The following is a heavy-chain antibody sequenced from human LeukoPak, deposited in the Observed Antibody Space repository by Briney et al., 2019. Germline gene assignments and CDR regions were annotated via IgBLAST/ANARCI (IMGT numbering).Heavy chain of an antibody. V-gene: IGHV3-48*02. CDR3: ARGATGFDY. CDR1: GFTFSSHS. CDR2: ISSRSSAI. D-gene: IGHD3-16*01. Sequence: GGSLRLSCAASGFTFSSHSMSWVRQAPGKGLEWVSYISSRSSAIYYADSVKGRFTISGDNAKSSLYLQMNSLRDEDTAVYYCARGATGFDYWGQGTLVTVSS. J-gene: IGHJ4*02.